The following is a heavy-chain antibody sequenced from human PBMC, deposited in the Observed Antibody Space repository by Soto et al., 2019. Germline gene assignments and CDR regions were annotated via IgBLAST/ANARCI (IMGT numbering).Heavy chain of an antibody. CDR3: ARGGVSTRTFDY. J-gene: IGHJ4*02. CDR2: IYPSDSDT. Sequence: GESLKISCKGSGYNFAGYWIACVRQMPGKGLELMGIIYPSDSDTRYRPSFQGQVTISADKSISSAYLQWSSLRASDTAMYYCARGGVSTRTFDYWGQGTPVTVS. V-gene: IGHV5-51*01. CDR1: GYNFAGYW. D-gene: IGHD3-3*01.